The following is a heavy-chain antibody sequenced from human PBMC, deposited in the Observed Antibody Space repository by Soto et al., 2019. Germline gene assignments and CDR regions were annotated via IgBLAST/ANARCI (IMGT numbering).Heavy chain of an antibody. Sequence: GGSLRLSCAASGFTFSSYSMNWVRQAPGKGLEWVSYISSSSSTIYYADSVKGRFTISRDNAKNSLYLQMNSLRDEDTAVYYCARSSGPRGRYCSGGSCYSNFDYWGQGTLVTVSS. CDR2: ISSSSSTI. J-gene: IGHJ4*02. D-gene: IGHD2-15*01. CDR3: ARSSGPRGRYCSGGSCYSNFDY. V-gene: IGHV3-48*02. CDR1: GFTFSSYS.